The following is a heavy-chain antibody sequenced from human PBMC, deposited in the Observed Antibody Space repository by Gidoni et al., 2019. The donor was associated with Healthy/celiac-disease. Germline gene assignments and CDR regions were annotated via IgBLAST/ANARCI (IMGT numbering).Heavy chain of an antibody. CDR1: GFTVSSNY. CDR3: ARDVVVTAIRGYYYGMDV. Sequence: EVQLVESGGGLIQPGGSLRLSCAASGFTVSSNYMSWVRQAPGKGLEWVSVIDSGGSTYYADSVKGRFTISRDNSKNTLYLQMNSLRAEDTAVYYCARDVVVTAIRGYYYGMDVWGQGTTVTVSS. CDR2: IDSGGST. J-gene: IGHJ6*02. V-gene: IGHV3-53*01. D-gene: IGHD2-21*02.